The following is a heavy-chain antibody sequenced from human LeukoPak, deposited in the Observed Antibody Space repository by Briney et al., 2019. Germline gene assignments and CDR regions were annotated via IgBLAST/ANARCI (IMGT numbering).Heavy chain of an antibody. Sequence: PGGSLRLSCAASGFTFSSYAMTWVRQAPGKGLEWVSSISGGGGGTYYAESVRGRFTISRDNSKNTLFPQMNSLRAEDTAVYYCAKVDGGSYYSSDWGQGTLVTVSS. D-gene: IGHD1-26*01. CDR1: GFTFSSYA. V-gene: IGHV3-23*01. CDR3: AKVDGGSYYSSD. CDR2: ISGGGGGT. J-gene: IGHJ4*02.